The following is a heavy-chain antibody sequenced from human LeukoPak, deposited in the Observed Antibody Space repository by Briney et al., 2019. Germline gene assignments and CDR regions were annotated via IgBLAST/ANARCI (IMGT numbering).Heavy chain of an antibody. Sequence: SETLSLTCTVSGGSISSSSYYWGWIRQPPGKGLEWIGSMYYSGSTYYNPSLKSRVTISVDTSKNQFSLRLTSVTAADTAVYYCARHYFVGMANYWGQGALVTVSS. J-gene: IGHJ4*02. D-gene: IGHD5-24*01. CDR1: GGSISSSSYY. CDR2: MYYSGST. CDR3: ARHYFVGMANY. V-gene: IGHV4-39*01.